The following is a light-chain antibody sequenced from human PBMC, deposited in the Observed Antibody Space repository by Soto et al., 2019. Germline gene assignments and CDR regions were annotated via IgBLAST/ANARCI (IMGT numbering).Light chain of an antibody. CDR2: GNN. CDR1: SSNIGSNT. V-gene: IGLV1-44*01. J-gene: IGLJ1*01. Sequence: QSVLTQPPSASGTPGQRVTISCSGSSSNIGSNTVDWYQQLPGTAPKLLIYGNNQRPSGVPDRFSGSKSGTSASLAISGLQSEDEADYYCAAWDDSLNGYVLGTGTKLTVL. CDR3: AAWDDSLNGYV.